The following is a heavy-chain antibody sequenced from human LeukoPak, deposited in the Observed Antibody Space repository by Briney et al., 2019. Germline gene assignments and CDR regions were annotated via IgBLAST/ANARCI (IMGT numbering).Heavy chain of an antibody. CDR2: INHSGST. CDR1: GGSFSGYY. Sequence: PSETLSLTCAVYGGSFSGYYWSWIRQPPGKGLEWIGEINHSGSTNYNPSLKSRVTISVDTSKNQFSLKLSSVTAADTAVYYCARGWYYDFWSGYYRSGYYGMDVWGQGTTVTVSS. CDR3: ARGWYYDFWSGYYRSGYYGMDV. D-gene: IGHD3-3*01. J-gene: IGHJ6*02. V-gene: IGHV4-34*01.